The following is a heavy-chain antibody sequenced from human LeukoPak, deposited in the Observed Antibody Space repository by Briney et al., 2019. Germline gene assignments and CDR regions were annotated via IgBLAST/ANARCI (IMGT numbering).Heavy chain of an antibody. CDR1: GGSISSSSYY. Sequence: SETLSLTCTVSGGSISSSSYYWGWIRQPPGKGLEWIGSIYYSGSTYYNPSLKSRVAISVDTSKNQFSLKLRSVTAADTAVYYCARETTLTGYSSGLGFNYWGQGTLVTVSS. CDR3: ARETTLTGYSSGLGFNY. D-gene: IGHD6-19*01. J-gene: IGHJ4*02. CDR2: IYYSGST. V-gene: IGHV4-39*07.